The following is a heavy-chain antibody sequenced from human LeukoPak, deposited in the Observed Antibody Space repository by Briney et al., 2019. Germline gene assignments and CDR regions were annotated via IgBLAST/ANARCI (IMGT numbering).Heavy chain of an antibody. CDR2: ISFDGSNK. J-gene: IGHJ4*02. CDR1: GFTFNNFA. Sequence: AGSLRLSCAASGFTFNNFAIYWVRQAPGKGLEWVAVISFDGSNKYYADSVKGRFTISRDNSKNKLYLQMNSLIAEDKAVYYCASDPQYWGQGTLVTVSS. V-gene: IGHV3-30*04. CDR3: ASDPQY.